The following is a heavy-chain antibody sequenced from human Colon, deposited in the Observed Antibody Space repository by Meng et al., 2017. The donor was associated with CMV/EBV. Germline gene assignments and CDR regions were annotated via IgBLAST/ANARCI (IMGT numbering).Heavy chain of an antibody. CDR2: ISPALGLA. Sequence: SVKVSCKASGGTFRSYSISWLRQAPGQGPEWMGRISPALGLASYPQKFPDRIPITADISTSTAYMELTTLRSDDTAVYYCARDVLWGSSSTYFDSWGQGTLVTVSS. CDR3: ARDVLWGSSSTYFDS. J-gene: IGHJ4*02. D-gene: IGHD6-6*01. V-gene: IGHV1-69*04. CDR1: GGTFRSYS.